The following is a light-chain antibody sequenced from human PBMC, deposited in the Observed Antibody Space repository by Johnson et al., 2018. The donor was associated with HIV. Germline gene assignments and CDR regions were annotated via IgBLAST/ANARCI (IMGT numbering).Light chain of an antibody. V-gene: IGLV1-51*02. CDR1: TSNIGNNY. CDR2: END. J-gene: IGLJ1*01. CDR3: GTWDSSLSFYV. Sequence: QSVLTQPPSLSAAPGQKVTISCSVSTSNIGNNYVSWFQQLPGTAPKLLICENDKRPSGIPDRFSGSKSGTSATLGITGLQTGDEPDYYCGTWDSSLSFYVFGTGTKVTVL.